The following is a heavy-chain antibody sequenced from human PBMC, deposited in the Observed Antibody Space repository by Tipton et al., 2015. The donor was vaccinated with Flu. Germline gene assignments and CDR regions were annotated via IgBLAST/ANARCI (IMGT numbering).Heavy chain of an antibody. CDR1: GGSISSYY. Sequence: LRLSCTVSGGSISSYYWSWIRQLPGKGLEWIGYIYYSGSTNYNPSLKSRVTISVDTSKNQFSLKLSSVTAADTAVYYCAREGSGWYRNWFDPWGQGTLVTVSS. CDR2: IYYSGST. D-gene: IGHD6-19*01. J-gene: IGHJ5*02. CDR3: AREGSGWYRNWFDP. V-gene: IGHV4-59*12.